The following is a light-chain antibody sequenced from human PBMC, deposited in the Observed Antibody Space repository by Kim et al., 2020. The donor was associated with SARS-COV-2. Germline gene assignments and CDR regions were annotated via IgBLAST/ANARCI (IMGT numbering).Light chain of an antibody. CDR3: QQYISVLYT. V-gene: IGKV1-5*01. CDR1: QSISTS. J-gene: IGKJ2*01. Sequence: SASAGDSVTMTCRASQSISTSLASYRQKPGQAPKLLIYDASAFQSGVLSRFSGSAAGTEFTLTSGSVQTVDFVTYYCQQYISVLYTFGQGTKLEI. CDR2: DAS.